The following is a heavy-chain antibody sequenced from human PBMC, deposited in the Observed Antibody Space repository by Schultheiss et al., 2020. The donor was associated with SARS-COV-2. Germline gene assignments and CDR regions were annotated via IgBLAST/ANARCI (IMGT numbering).Heavy chain of an antibody. Sequence: SETLSLTCAVYGGSFSGYYWSWIRQPPGKGLEWIGYIYYSGSTNYNPSLKSRVTMSVDTSKNQFSLKLSSVTAADTAVYYCARDGAPNTHAFDIWGQGTTVTVSS. CDR2: IYYSGST. CDR1: GGSFSGYY. CDR3: ARDGAPNTHAFDI. J-gene: IGHJ3*02. D-gene: IGHD2-15*01. V-gene: IGHV4-59*12.